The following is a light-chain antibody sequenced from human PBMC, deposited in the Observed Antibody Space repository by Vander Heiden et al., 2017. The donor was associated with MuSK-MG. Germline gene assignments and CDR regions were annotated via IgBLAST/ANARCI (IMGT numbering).Light chain of an antibody. J-gene: IGLJ2*01. CDR2: KDS. CDR3: YCATDNYLGL. CDR1: VLGSKY. V-gene: IGLV3-27*01. Sequence: YELTQPSSVSVSPGQTARITCSGDVLGSKYARRFQQKPGPAPLLLIYKDSQRPSGIPGRFSGSSSGTTIPLTISGAQVEAEAEYYCYCATDNYLGLFGGGTKLTVL.